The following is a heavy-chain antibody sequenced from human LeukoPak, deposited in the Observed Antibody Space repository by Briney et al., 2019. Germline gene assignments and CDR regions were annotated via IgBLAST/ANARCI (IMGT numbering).Heavy chain of an antibody. CDR1: GGSVSSDNSY. Sequence: SQTLSLTCTVSGGSVSSDNSYWNWIRQPAGKGLEWIGRIYADGSSTYNPSLKSRVTISVDTSKNQFYLRLTSMAAADTAVYYCARGYYYRRWGQGTLVTVSS. J-gene: IGHJ4*02. V-gene: IGHV4-61*02. D-gene: IGHD3-10*01. CDR3: ARGYYYRR. CDR2: IYADGSS.